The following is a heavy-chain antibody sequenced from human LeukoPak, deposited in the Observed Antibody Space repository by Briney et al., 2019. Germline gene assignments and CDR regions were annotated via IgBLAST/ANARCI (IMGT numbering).Heavy chain of an antibody. CDR2: ISSSSSYI. CDR1: GFTFTSDS. V-gene: IGHV3-21*01. CDR3: ARDYLVVPAVIGY. J-gene: IGHJ4*02. D-gene: IGHD2-2*01. Sequence: AGGSLRVSCAPSGFTFTSDSMNWVRQGPGAGLEWVSSISSSSSYIYYADSVNGRFTISRDNAKNTLYLQMNSLRTEHTAVYYCARDYLVVPAVIGYWGQGTLVTVSS.